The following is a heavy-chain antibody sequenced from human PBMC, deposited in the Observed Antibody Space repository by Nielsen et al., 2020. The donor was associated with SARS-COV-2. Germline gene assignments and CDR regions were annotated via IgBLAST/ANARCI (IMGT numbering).Heavy chain of an antibody. D-gene: IGHD6-19*01. CDR1: GFTFSSYG. CDR3: AREGAVAGFDY. Sequence: GESLKISCAASGFTFSSYGMHWVRQAPGKGLERVAVIWYDGSNKYYADSVKGRFTISRDNSKNTLYLQMNSLRAEDTAVYYCAREGAVAGFDYWGQGTLVTVSS. V-gene: IGHV3-33*08. CDR2: IWYDGSNK. J-gene: IGHJ4*02.